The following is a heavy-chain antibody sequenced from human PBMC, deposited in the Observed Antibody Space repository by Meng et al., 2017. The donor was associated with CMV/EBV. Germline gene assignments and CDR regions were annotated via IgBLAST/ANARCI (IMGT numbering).Heavy chain of an antibody. V-gene: IGHV3-30*02. CDR3: AKDLLLFGGANAYFDH. CDR2: IRHDGTTK. D-gene: IGHD3-16*01. Sequence: GESLKISCAASGFTFDNYGMHWVRQTPGKGLEWVAFIRHDGTTKFYEDSVKGRFTISRDNSKNTVYLQMNSLRPEETAIYYCAKDLLLFGGANAYFDHWGQGTLVTVSS. J-gene: IGHJ4*02. CDR1: GFTFDNYG.